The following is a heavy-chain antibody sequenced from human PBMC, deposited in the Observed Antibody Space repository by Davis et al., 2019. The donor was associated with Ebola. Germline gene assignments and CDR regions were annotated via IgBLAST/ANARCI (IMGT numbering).Heavy chain of an antibody. J-gene: IGHJ4*02. CDR3: ARGPSTGNSFSY. Sequence: GGSLRLSCAASGFTFSSYNMNWVRQAPGKGLEWVSYISSSSITIYYADSVKGRFTISRDNAKNSLYLQMNSLRAEDTAVYYCARGPSTGNSFSYWGQGTLVTVSS. CDR2: ISSSSITI. D-gene: IGHD6-13*01. V-gene: IGHV3-48*01. CDR1: GFTFSSYN.